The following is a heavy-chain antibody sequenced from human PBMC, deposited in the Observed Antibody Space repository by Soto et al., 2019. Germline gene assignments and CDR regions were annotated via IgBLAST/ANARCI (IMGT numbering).Heavy chain of an antibody. Sequence: ASVKVSCKASGYTFTSYDMHWVRQAPGQGLEWMGIISPSGGSTSYAQKFQGRVTMTTDTPTSTVYMELSSLRSEDTAVYYCARDVTAADSYHWFDPWGQGTLVTVSS. V-gene: IGHV1-46*01. CDR3: ARDVTAADSYHWFDP. CDR2: ISPSGGST. D-gene: IGHD6-13*01. CDR1: GYTFTSYD. J-gene: IGHJ5*02.